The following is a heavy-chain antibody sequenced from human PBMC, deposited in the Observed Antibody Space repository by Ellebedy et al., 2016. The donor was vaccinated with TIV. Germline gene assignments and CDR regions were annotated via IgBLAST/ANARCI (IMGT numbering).Heavy chain of an antibody. Sequence: MPSETLSLTCSVTDFPVTTGGYYWTWIRQNPRKGLEWIGNIYYSGPSDYNPSLKSRLSISLHASENRFSLSLSSVTAADTAIYYCARGPNAYDFGYYLDFWGQGILVTVSS. D-gene: IGHD4-17*01. CDR1: DFPVTTGGYY. CDR3: ARGPNAYDFGYYLDF. J-gene: IGHJ4*02. CDR2: IYYSGPS. V-gene: IGHV4-31*03.